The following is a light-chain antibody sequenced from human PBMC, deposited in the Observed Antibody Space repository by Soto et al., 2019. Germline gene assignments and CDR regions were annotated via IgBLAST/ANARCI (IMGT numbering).Light chain of an antibody. CDR3: QRYKSYWT. V-gene: IGKV1-5*03. CDR2: KAP. CDR1: QSISSW. Sequence: DIQMTQSPSTLSASVGDRVTITCRASQSISSWLAWYQQKPGKAPKLLIYKAPGLASGVPSRFSDSGSGTVFTLTISSQQPDDFASYYCQRYKSYWTFGQGTKVEIK. J-gene: IGKJ1*01.